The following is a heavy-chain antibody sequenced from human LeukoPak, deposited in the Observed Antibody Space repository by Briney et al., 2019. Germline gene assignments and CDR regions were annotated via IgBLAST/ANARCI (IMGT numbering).Heavy chain of an antibody. CDR3: ARDTRGYCSSTSCFDY. V-gene: IGHV1-18*01. D-gene: IGHD2-2*01. CDR1: GYTFTSYG. CDR2: ISAYNGNT. Sequence: GASVKVSCKASGYTFTSYGISWVRQAPGQGLEWMGWISAYNGNTNYAQKLQGRVTMTTDTSTSTAYMELRSLRSDDTAVYYCARDTRGYCSSTSCFDYWGQGTLVTVSS. J-gene: IGHJ4*02.